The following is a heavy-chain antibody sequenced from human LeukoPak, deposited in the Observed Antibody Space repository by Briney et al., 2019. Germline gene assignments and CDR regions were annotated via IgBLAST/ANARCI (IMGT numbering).Heavy chain of an antibody. Sequence: TGGSLRLSCAASGFTFGSYSMNWVRQAPGKGLEWVSSISSSSSYIYYADSVKGRFTISRDNAKNSLYLQMNSLRAEDTAVYYCARFLYSGTFWFDPWGQGTLVTVSS. CDR2: ISSSSSYI. V-gene: IGHV3-21*01. CDR1: GFTFGSYS. J-gene: IGHJ5*02. D-gene: IGHD2/OR15-2a*01. CDR3: ARFLYSGTFWFDP.